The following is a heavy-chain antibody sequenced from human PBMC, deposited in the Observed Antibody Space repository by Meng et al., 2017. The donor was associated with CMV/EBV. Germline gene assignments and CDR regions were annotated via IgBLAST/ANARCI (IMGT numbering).Heavy chain of an antibody. CDR1: GGSVSSGSYY. J-gene: IGHJ6*02. D-gene: IGHD3-3*01. V-gene: IGHV4-61*01. Sequence: LRLSCTVSGGSVSSGSYYWSWIRQPPGKGLEWIGYIYYSGSTNYNPSLKSRVTISVDTSKNQFSLKLSSVTAADTAVYYCARVLRSGYYYYGMDVWGQGTTVTVSS. CDR2: IYYSGST. CDR3: ARVLRSGYYYYGMDV.